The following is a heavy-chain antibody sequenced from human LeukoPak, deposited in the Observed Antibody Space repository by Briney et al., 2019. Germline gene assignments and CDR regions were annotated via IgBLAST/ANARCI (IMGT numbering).Heavy chain of an antibody. Sequence: PGGSLRLSCAGSGFTFSTYWMSWVRQAPGKGLEWVANIKQDGSEKYYVDTVKGRFTISRDNAENSLYLQMNSLRAEDTAVYYCARDRNTDFWSGYYTNYFDYWGQGTLVTVSS. CDR2: IKQDGSEK. CDR1: GFTFSTYW. J-gene: IGHJ4*02. CDR3: ARDRNTDFWSGYYTNYFDY. D-gene: IGHD3-3*01. V-gene: IGHV3-7*01.